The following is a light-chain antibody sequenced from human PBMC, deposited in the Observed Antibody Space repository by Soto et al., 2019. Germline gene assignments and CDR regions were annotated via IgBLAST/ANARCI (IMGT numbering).Light chain of an antibody. CDR3: QQFGSSPLT. Sequence: IVLTQSPGTLSLSPRERATLSCRASQSFSINYLAWYQQKPGQAPRVLMYGASRRATGIPDRFSGSGSGTDFTLTITRLEPEDFAVYYCQQFGSSPLTFGGGTKVEIK. J-gene: IGKJ4*01. CDR2: GAS. V-gene: IGKV3-20*01. CDR1: QSFSINY.